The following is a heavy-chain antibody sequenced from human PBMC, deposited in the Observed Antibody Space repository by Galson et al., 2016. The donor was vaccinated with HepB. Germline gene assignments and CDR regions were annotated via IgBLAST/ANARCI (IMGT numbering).Heavy chain of an antibody. CDR3: AKERLVRRIFDR. D-gene: IGHD1-1*01. CDR1: GFVFSNFG. J-gene: IGHJ4*02. Sequence: SLRLSCAASGFVFSNFGLSWVRQAPGKGLEWVASISTRRTTYYSDSVPGRFTISRDNSNNTLYLQMNGLRAEDTAVYYCAKERLVRRIFDRWGQGTLLTVSS. CDR2: ISTRRTT. V-gene: IGHV3-23*01.